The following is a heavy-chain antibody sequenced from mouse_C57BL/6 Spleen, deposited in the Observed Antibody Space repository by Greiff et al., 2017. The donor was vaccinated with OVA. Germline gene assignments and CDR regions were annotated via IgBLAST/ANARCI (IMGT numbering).Heavy chain of an antibody. V-gene: IGHV1-15*01. Sequence: VQLKESGAELVRPGASVTLSCKASGYTFTDYEMHWVKQTPVHGLEWIGAIDPETGGTAYNQKFKGKAILTADKSSCTAYMELRSLTSEDSAVYYCTRGAFYYGNYFDYWGQGTTLTVSS. J-gene: IGHJ2*01. CDR1: GYTFTDYE. CDR3: TRGAFYYGNYFDY. CDR2: IDPETGGT. D-gene: IGHD2-1*01.